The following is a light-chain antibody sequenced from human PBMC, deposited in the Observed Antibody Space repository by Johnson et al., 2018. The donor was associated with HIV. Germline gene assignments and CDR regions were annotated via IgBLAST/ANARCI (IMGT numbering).Light chain of an antibody. Sequence: SVLTQPPSVSAAPGQKVTISCSGSSSNIGNNYVSWYQQLPGTAPKLLIYDNNKRPSGIPDRFSGSKSGTSATLGITGLQTGDEADYYCATWDSSLTTGGGFGSGTKVTVL. CDR3: ATWDSSLTTGGG. CDR1: SSNIGNNY. J-gene: IGLJ1*01. V-gene: IGLV1-51*01. CDR2: DNN.